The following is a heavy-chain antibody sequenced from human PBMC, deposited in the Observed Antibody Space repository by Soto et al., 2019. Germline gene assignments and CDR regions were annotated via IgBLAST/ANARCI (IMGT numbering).Heavy chain of an antibody. D-gene: IGHD3-16*01. V-gene: IGHV1-18*01. CDR2: ISPYSGNT. CDR3: AMVDNYVAPTPRDV. Sequence: QVQLVQSGDEVRKPGSSVKVSCKASGDIFVNYGIAWVRQAPGQGLEWMGWISPYSGNTHYASKVQGRLTMTTDKSTRTASMELGSLTSEDTAVYYCAMVDNYVAPTPRDVWGQGTTVTVSS. CDR1: GDIFVNYG. J-gene: IGHJ6*02.